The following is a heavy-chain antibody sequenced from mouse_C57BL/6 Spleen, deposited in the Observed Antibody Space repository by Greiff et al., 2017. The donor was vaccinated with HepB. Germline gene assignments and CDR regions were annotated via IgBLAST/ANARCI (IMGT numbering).Heavy chain of an antibody. CDR1: GYAFSSSW. CDR2: IYPGDGDT. J-gene: IGHJ2*01. Sequence: QVQLQQSGPELVKPGASVKISCKASGYAFSSSWMNWVKQRPGKGLEWIGRIYPGDGDTNYNGKFKGKATLTADKSSSTAYMQLSSLTSEDSAVYFCARENTPYYFDHWGQGTTLTVSS. V-gene: IGHV1-82*01. D-gene: IGHD5-2*01. CDR3: ARENTPYYFDH.